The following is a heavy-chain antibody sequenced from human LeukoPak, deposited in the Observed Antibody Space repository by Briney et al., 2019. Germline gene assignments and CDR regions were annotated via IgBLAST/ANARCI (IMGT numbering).Heavy chain of an antibody. D-gene: IGHD3-3*01. Sequence: SETLSLTSTVYTFSIYSNYWSWMPPPPGKGLEGISNTYYSNSTNYNPSLKSRVTISVDTSKNQFSLKLSSVTAADTAVYYCARHRPGTYYDFWSDEGYGMDVWGQGTTVTVSS. CDR2: TYYSNST. CDR3: ARHRPGTYYDFWSDEGYGMDV. V-gene: IGHV4-59*08. CDR1: TFSIYSNY. J-gene: IGHJ6*02.